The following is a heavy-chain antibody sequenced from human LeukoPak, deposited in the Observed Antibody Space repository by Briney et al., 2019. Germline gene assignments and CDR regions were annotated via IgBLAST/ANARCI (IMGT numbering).Heavy chain of an antibody. J-gene: IGHJ4*02. Sequence: VASVKVSCKASGYTFTGYYMHWVRQAPGQGLEWMGWINPNSGGTNYAQKFQGRVTMTRDTSISTAYMELSRLRSDDTAVYYCARVRYGDSPGTDYWGQGTLVTVSS. D-gene: IGHD4-17*01. CDR2: INPNSGGT. CDR1: GYTFTGYY. CDR3: ARVRYGDSPGTDY. V-gene: IGHV1-2*02.